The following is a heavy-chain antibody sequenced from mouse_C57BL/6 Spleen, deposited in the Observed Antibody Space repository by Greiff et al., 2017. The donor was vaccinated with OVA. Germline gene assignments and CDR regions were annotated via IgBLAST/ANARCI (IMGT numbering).Heavy chain of an antibody. CDR1: GYTFTSYW. CDR3: TIYGNYHWYFDV. D-gene: IGHD2-1*01. J-gene: IGHJ1*03. CDR2: IYPGNSDT. Sequence: VQLQQSGTVLARPGASVKMSCKTSGYTFTSYWMHWVKQRPGQGLEWIGAIYPGNSDTSYNQKFKGKAKLTAVTSASTAYMELSSLTNEDSAVYYCTIYGNYHWYFDVWGTGTTVTVSS. V-gene: IGHV1-5*01.